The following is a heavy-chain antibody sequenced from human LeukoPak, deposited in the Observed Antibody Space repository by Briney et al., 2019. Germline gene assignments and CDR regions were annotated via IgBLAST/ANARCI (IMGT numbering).Heavy chain of an antibody. CDR3: ASKLLPAAEQGLAY. V-gene: IGHV3-23*01. D-gene: IGHD2-2*01. CDR1: GFTFSSYA. J-gene: IGHJ4*02. Sequence: GGSLRLSCAASGFTFSSYAMSWVRQAPGKGLEWVSAISGSGGSTYYADSVKGRFTIFRDNSKNTLHLQMHSLRVEDTAVYYCASKLLPAAEQGLAYWGQGTLVTVSS. CDR2: ISGSGGST.